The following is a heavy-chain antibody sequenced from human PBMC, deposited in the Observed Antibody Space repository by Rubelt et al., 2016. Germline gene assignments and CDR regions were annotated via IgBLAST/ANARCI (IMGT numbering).Heavy chain of an antibody. Sequence: EVQLLESGGGLVQPGGSLRLSCAASGFTFSGYAMTWVRQAPGRGLEWVSAISGSGDKTFYADSVKGRFTISRDNAKNPLNLQMNSLRAEDTAVYYCAKNDYGDYAGSVDYWGQGTLGTVSS. V-gene: IGHV3-23*01. CDR1: GFTFSGYA. CDR2: ISGSGDKT. J-gene: IGHJ4*02. D-gene: IGHD4-17*01. CDR3: AKNDYGDYAGSVDY.